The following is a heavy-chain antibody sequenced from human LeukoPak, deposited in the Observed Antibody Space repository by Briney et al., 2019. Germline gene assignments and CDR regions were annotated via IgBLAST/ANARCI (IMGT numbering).Heavy chain of an antibody. CDR1: GFTFSSYS. CDR3: AKDLEYSSSPAFDI. Sequence: GGSLRLSCAASGFTFSSYSMNWVRQAPGKGLEWVSSISSSSSYIYYADSVKGRFTISRDNAKNSLYLQMNSLRAEDTAVYYCAKDLEYSSSPAFDIWGQGTMVTVSS. J-gene: IGHJ3*02. D-gene: IGHD6-6*01. CDR2: ISSSSSYI. V-gene: IGHV3-21*04.